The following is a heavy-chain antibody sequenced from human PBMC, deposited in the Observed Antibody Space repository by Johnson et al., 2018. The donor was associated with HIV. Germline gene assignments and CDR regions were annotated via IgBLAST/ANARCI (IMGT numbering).Heavy chain of an antibody. Sequence: QVQLVESGGGLVQPGGSLRLSCAASGFTFSSYGMHWVRQAPGKGLEWVAIISYDGSNKYYRDSVKGRFTISRDNSKNTLYLQMNSLRAEDTAVYYCAKERAYIRTFDIWVQGTLVTVSS. J-gene: IGHJ3*02. D-gene: IGHD5-18*01. CDR1: GFTFSSYG. CDR3: AKERAYIRTFDI. V-gene: IGHV3-30*18. CDR2: ISYDGSNK.